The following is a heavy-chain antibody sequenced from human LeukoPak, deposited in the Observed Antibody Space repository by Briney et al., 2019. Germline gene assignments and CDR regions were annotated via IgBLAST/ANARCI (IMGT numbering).Heavy chain of an antibody. J-gene: IGHJ4*02. CDR3: VAYVEEDYYDSSAYYYNY. D-gene: IGHD3-22*01. Sequence: GGSLRLSCAASGFTFSSYSMNWVRQAPGKGLEWVSHISSSSSIVYFADSVKGRFTISRDNAKNSLYLQMNSLRAEDTAVYYCVAYVEEDYYDSSAYYYNYWGRGTLVTVSS. CDR1: GFTFSSYS. V-gene: IGHV3-48*04. CDR2: ISSSSSIV.